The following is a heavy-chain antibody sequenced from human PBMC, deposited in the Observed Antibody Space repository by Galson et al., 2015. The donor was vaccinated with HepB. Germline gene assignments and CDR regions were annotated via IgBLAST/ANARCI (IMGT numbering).Heavy chain of an antibody. CDR3: ASIWEGGY. Sequence: SLRLSCAASGFTFSNYWMTWVRQASGRGLEWVADIKPDGSEEYYVDSVKGRFSISRDNAKNSLTLQLNSLGADDTAVYYCASIWEGGYWGQGTLVTVFS. V-gene: IGHV3-7*03. CDR1: GFTFSNYW. CDR2: IKPDGSEE. J-gene: IGHJ4*02. D-gene: IGHD1-26*01.